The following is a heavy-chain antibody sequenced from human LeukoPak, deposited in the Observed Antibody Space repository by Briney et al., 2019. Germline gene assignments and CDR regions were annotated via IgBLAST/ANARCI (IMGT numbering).Heavy chain of an antibody. Sequence: GASVKVSCKASGYTFTGYYMHWVRQAPGQGLEWMGWINPNSGGTNYAQKFQGRVTMTRDTSISTAYMELSRLRSDDTAVYYCARVRVVSTSCYPDYWGQGTLVTVSS. CDR1: GYTFTGYY. V-gene: IGHV1-2*02. CDR3: ARVRVVSTSCYPDY. CDR2: INPNSGGT. J-gene: IGHJ4*02. D-gene: IGHD2-2*01.